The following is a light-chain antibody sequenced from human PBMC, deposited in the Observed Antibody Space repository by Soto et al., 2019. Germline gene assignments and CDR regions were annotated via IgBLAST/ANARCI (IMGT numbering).Light chain of an antibody. V-gene: IGKV3-11*01. Sequence: EIVLTQSPATLSLSPGERATLSCRASQSVNNYLAWFQQKPGQSPRLLIYDASNRATGIPARFSGSGSGTDFTLTISSLEPEDFAVYYCQQRSNWPWTFGQGTKVEIK. CDR1: QSVNNY. CDR3: QQRSNWPWT. CDR2: DAS. J-gene: IGKJ1*01.